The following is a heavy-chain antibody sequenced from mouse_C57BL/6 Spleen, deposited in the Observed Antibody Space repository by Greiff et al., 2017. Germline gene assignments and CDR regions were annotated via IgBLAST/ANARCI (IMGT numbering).Heavy chain of an antibody. CDR1: GYTFTSSW. D-gene: IGHD5-2*01. CDR3: ARGREYDYAMDY. J-gene: IGHJ4*01. CDR2: IDPSDSYT. V-gene: IGHV1-69*01. Sequence: QVQLQQSGAELVMPGASVKLSCKASGYTFTSSWMHWVKQRPGQGLEWIGEIDPSDSYTNYTQKFKGKSTLTVDKSSSTAYMQLSSLTSEDSAVYYCARGREYDYAMDYWGQGTSATVSS.